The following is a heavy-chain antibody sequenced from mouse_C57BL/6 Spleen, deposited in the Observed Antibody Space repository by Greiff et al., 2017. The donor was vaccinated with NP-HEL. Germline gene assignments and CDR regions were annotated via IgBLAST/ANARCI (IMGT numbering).Heavy chain of an antibody. CDR2: IDPSDSYT. Sequence: QVQLQQSGAELVMPGASVKLSCKASGYTFTSYWMHWVKQRPGQGLEWIGEIDPSDSYTNYNQKFKGKSTLTVDKSSSTAYMQLSSLTSEDSAVYYCARRRGLGYYFDYWGQGTTLTVSS. D-gene: IGHD4-1*01. CDR1: GYTFTSYW. J-gene: IGHJ2*01. CDR3: ARRRGLGYYFDY. V-gene: IGHV1-69*01.